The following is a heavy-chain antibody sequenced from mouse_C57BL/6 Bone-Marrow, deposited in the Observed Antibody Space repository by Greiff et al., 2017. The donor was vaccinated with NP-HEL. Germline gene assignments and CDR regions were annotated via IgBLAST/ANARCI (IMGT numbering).Heavy chain of an antibody. CDR3: ERFYYGNDAMDY. D-gene: IGHD2-1*01. Sequence: VQLQQSGPELVKPGASVKIPCKASGYTFTDYNMDWVKQSHGKSLEWIGDINPNNGGTIYNQKFKGKATLTVDKSSSTAYMELRSLTSEDTAVYYCERFYYGNDAMDYWGQGTSVTVSS. V-gene: IGHV1-18*01. CDR2: INPNNGGT. CDR1: GYTFTDYN. J-gene: IGHJ4*01.